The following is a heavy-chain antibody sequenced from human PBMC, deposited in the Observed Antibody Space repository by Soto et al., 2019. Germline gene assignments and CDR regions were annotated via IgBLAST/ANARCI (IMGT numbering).Heavy chain of an antibody. V-gene: IGHV4-30-4*01. D-gene: IGHD3-9*01. J-gene: IGHJ4*02. CDR3: ARARAGYYDF. CDR1: GGSINSGDYY. Sequence: PSETLSLTCTVSGGSINSGDYYWSWIRQPPGKGLEWIGYIFYTGSTHYNPSLKGRLTISVDTSKKQFSLKLRSVTAADTAVYYCARARAGYYDFWGQGTLVTVSS. CDR2: IFYTGST.